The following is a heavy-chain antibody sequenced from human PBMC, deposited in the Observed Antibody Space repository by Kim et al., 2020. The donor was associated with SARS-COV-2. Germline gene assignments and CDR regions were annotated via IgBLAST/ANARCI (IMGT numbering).Heavy chain of an antibody. D-gene: IGHD6-13*01. V-gene: IGHV3-30*02. Sequence: KGRFTISRDNSKNTLYLQMNSLRAEDTAVYYCAKDSEWVAAAGSGGEFDYWGQGTLVTVSS. CDR3: AKDSEWVAAAGSGGEFDY. J-gene: IGHJ4*02.